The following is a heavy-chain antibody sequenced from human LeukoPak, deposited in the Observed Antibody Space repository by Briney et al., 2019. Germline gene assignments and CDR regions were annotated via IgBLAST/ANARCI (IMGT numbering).Heavy chain of an antibody. J-gene: IGHJ4*02. CDR3: ARDPSTYEEQLAFDY. Sequence: ASVKVSCKASGYTFTSYYLHWVRQAPGQGLEWMGWINPNSGGTNYAQKFQGRVTMTRDTSINTAYMELSRLRSDDTAVYYCARDPSTYEEQLAFDYWGQGTLVTVSS. V-gene: IGHV1-2*02. CDR2: INPNSGGT. D-gene: IGHD3-3*01. CDR1: GYTFTSYY.